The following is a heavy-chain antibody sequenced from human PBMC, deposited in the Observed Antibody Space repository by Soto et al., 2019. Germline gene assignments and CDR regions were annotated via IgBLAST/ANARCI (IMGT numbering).Heavy chain of an antibody. CDR3: ARGRYDFWRHYYYYYGMDV. V-gene: IGHV1-69*13. CDR2: IIPIFGTA. J-gene: IGHJ6*02. D-gene: IGHD3-3*01. Sequence: ASVKVSCKASGGTFSSYAISWVRQAPGQGLEWMGGIIPIFGTANYAQKFQGRVTITADESTSTAYMELSSLRSEDTAMYYCARGRYDFWRHYYYYYGMDVWGQGTTVTVSS. CDR1: GGTFSSYA.